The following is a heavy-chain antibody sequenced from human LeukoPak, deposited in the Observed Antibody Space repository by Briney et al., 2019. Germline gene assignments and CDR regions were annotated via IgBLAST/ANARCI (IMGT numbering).Heavy chain of an antibody. J-gene: IGHJ4*02. CDR1: GGSISHNSYF. Sequence: SETLSLTCTVSGGSISHNSYFWNWIRQPAGKGLEWIGRIYTSGSTNYNPSLKSRVTMSVDTSKNQFSLNLNSVTAADTAVYYCARGPTTVTRAFDYWGQGTLVTVSS. D-gene: IGHD4-17*01. CDR2: IYTSGST. V-gene: IGHV4-4*07. CDR3: ARGPTTVTRAFDY.